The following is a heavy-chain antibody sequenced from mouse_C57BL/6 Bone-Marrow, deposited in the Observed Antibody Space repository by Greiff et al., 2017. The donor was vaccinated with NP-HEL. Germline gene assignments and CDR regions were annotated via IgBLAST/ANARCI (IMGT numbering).Heavy chain of an antibody. D-gene: IGHD2-3*01. CDR1: GYTFTSYW. Sequence: QVQLKESGAELVKPGASVKMSCTASGYTFTSYWITWVKQRPGQGLEWIGDIYPGSGSTNYNEKFKSKATLTVDTSSSTAYMQLSSLTSEDSAVYYCARPPYDGYPWFAYWGQGTLVTVSA. J-gene: IGHJ3*01. CDR3: ARPPYDGYPWFAY. CDR2: IYPGSGST. V-gene: IGHV1-55*01.